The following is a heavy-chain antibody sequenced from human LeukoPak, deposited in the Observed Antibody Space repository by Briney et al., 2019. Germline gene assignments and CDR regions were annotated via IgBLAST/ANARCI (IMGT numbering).Heavy chain of an antibody. CDR2: INTFNANT. Sequence: ASVKVSCTASGYTFTSYGISWVRQAPGQGLEWMGWINTFNANTDYAQKFQGRVSMTTDTSARTAYMELRSLKSDDTAVYYCARVAYGSGRGRFDYRGQGTLVTVSS. V-gene: IGHV1-18*01. J-gene: IGHJ4*02. D-gene: IGHD3-10*01. CDR3: ARVAYGSGRGRFDY. CDR1: GYTFTSYG.